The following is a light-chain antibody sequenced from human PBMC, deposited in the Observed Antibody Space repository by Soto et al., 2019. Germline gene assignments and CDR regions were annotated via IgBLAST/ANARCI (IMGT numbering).Light chain of an antibody. CDR1: QSVSSY. CDR2: DAS. V-gene: IGKV3-11*01. Sequence: EIVLTQSPGTLSLSPGERATLSCRASQSVSSYLAWYQQKPGQAPRLLIYDASNRATGIPARFSGSGSGTDFTLTISSLEPEDFAVYYCQQRSNWPLGGFTFGPGTKVDIK. J-gene: IGKJ3*01. CDR3: QQRSNWPLGGFT.